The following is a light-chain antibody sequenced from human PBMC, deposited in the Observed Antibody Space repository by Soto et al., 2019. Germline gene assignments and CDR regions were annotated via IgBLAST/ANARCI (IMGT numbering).Light chain of an antibody. J-gene: IGLJ1*01. Sequence: QSVLTQPPSASGSPGQSVTISCIGTSSDVGRYNYVSWYQHHPGKAPKLIIYEVTKRPSGVPDRFSGSKSGNTASLTVSGLQADDEADYYCNSYDGSNTYVFGTGTNVTV. CDR3: NSYDGSNTYV. CDR1: SSDVGRYNY. V-gene: IGLV2-8*01. CDR2: EVT.